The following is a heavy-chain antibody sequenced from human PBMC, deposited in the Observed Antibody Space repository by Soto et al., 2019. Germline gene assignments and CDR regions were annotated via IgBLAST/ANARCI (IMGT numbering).Heavy chain of an antibody. Sequence: SETLSLTCAVSGYSISSGYYWGWIRQPPGKGLEWIGRIYHSGSTNYNPSLTSRVTMSVDTSKNQFSLKLSSVTAQDTAVYYCENPAGDYGRYYYGMDVWGQGTTVTV. CDR1: GYSISSGYY. V-gene: IGHV4-38-2*01. CDR3: ENPAGDYGRYYYGMDV. J-gene: IGHJ6*02. D-gene: IGHD4-17*01. CDR2: IYHSGST.